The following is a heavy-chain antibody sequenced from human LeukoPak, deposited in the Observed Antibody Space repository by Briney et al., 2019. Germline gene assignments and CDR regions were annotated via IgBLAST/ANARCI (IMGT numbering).Heavy chain of an antibody. CDR2: ISYHGGDK. Sequence: GGSLRLSCAASGFTFSSFGMHWVRQAPGKGLEWVAIISYHGGDKNYGDSVKGRFAISRDNSKNTLYLQMNSLRAEDTAVYYCAKEESIYYFDYWGQGILVTVSS. J-gene: IGHJ4*02. CDR3: AKEESIYYFDY. V-gene: IGHV3-30*18. CDR1: GFTFSSFG. D-gene: IGHD3-3*02.